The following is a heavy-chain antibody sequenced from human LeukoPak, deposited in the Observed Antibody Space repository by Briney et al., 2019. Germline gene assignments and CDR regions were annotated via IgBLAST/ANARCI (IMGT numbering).Heavy chain of an antibody. CDR1: GFTFSSYA. J-gene: IGHJ4*02. CDR2: ISYDGSNK. Sequence: GGSLRLSCAASGFTFSSYAMHRVRQAPGKGLEWVAVISYDGSNKYYADSVKGRFTISRDNSKNTLYLQMNSLRAEDTAVYYCASFDYGGTVFDYWGQGTLVTVSS. V-gene: IGHV3-30*01. CDR3: ASFDYGGTVFDY. D-gene: IGHD4-23*01.